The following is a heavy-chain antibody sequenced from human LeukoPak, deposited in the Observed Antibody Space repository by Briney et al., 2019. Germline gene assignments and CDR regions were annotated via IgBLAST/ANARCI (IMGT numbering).Heavy chain of an antibody. CDR2: ISSNGGST. V-gene: IGHV3-64D*09. CDR3: AKGPTYDSLPYYLDY. Sequence: GGSLRLSCSASGFTFSYYAMHWVRQAAGKGLEFVSGISSNGGSTYYADSLKGRFTVSRDNSNNTLYLQMSSLRAEDTAIYYCAKGPTYDSLPYYLDYWGQGTLVTVSS. D-gene: IGHD3-22*01. CDR1: GFTFSYYA. J-gene: IGHJ4*02.